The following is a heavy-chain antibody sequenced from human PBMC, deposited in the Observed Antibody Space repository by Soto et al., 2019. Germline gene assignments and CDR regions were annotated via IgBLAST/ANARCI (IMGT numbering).Heavy chain of an antibody. CDR2: IIPIFGTA. V-gene: IGHV1-69*13. CDR1: GGTFSCYA. D-gene: IGHD2-15*01. Sequence: SVKVSCKASGGTFSCYAISWVRQAPGQGLEWMGGIIPIFGTANYAQKFQGRVTITADESTSTAYMELSSLRSEDTAVYYCAREGVVVAADDAFDIWGQGTMVTVSS. CDR3: AREGVVVAADDAFDI. J-gene: IGHJ3*02.